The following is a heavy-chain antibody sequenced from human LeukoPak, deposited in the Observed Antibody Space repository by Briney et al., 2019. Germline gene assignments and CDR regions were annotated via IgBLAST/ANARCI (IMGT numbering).Heavy chain of an antibody. CDR1: GGSISGGDYY. Sequence: SQTLSLTCTVSGGSISGGDYYWSWIRQPPGKGLEWIGYIYYSGSTYYNPSLKSRVTISVDTSKNQFSLKLSSVTAADTAVYYCARARTAMATALDYWGQGTLVTVSS. V-gene: IGHV4-30-4*01. D-gene: IGHD5-18*01. CDR3: ARARTAMATALDY. J-gene: IGHJ4*02. CDR2: IYYSGST.